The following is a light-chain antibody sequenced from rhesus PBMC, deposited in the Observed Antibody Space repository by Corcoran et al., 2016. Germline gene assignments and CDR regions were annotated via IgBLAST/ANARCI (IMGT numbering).Light chain of an antibody. CDR2: AVS. CDR3: QHGHDFPWT. J-gene: IGKJ1*01. Sequence: DIHMTQSPSSLSASVGDRVTITCQASQGVSNYLAWYQQKPGKVPKLLIYAVSTWESGVPTRFSGRGFCTDFTLTISRLHPEDFATYYCQHGHDFPWTFCQGTKVDIK. V-gene: IGKV1S17*01. CDR1: QGVSNY.